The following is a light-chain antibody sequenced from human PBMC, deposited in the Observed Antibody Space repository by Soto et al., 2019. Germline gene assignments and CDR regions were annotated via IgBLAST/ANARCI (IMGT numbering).Light chain of an antibody. Sequence: QSALTQPAPVSGSPGQSITISCTGTSSDIGVYNYVSWYQQHPGKAPQLMIYEVSNRPSGVSTRFSGSKSGNTASLTISGLQAEDEADYYCSSYLTGNSWVFGGGTKLTVL. CDR1: SSDIGVYNY. V-gene: IGLV2-14*01. J-gene: IGLJ3*02. CDR3: SSYLTGNSWV. CDR2: EVS.